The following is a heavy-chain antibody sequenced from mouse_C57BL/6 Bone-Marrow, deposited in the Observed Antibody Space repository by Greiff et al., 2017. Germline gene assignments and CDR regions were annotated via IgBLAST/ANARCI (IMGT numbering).Heavy chain of an antibody. CDR2: IDPENGDT. J-gene: IGHJ1*03. CDR1: GFTFTDDY. CDR3: TPFYCGSSYWYFDV. Sequence: EVQLQESGAELVRPGASVKLSCTASGFTFTDDYMHWVKQRPEQGLEWIGWIDPENGDTEYASKFQGKATITADTSSNTAYLQLSSLTSEDTAVYYCTPFYCGSSYWYFDVWGTGTTVTVSA. V-gene: IGHV14-4*01. D-gene: IGHD1-1*01.